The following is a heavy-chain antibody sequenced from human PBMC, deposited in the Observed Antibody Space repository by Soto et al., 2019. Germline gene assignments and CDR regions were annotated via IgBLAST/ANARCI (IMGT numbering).Heavy chain of an antibody. J-gene: IGHJ3*02. V-gene: IGHV4-31*03. CDR2: IYYSGST. CDR1: GGSISSGGYY. CDR3: ARSSYCSSTSCLYAFDI. D-gene: IGHD2-2*01. Sequence: SETLSLTCTVSGGSISSGGYYWSWIRQHPGKGLEWIGYIYYSGSTYYNPSLKSRVTISVDTSKNQFSLKLSSVTAADTAVYYCARSSYCSSTSCLYAFDIWGQGTMVTVSS.